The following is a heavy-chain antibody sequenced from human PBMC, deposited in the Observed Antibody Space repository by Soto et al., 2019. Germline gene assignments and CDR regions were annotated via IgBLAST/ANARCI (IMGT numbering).Heavy chain of an antibody. CDR2: INAGNGNT. Sequence: QVQLVQSGAEVKKPGASVKVSCKASGYTFTSYAMHWVRQAPGQRLEWMGWINAGNGNTKYSQKFQGRVTITRVTSASTAYMELSSLRSEDTAVYYCARDRVGLRFDRWFDPWGQGTLVTVSS. CDR1: GYTFTSYA. D-gene: IGHD3-3*01. CDR3: ARDRVGLRFDRWFDP. V-gene: IGHV1-3*01. J-gene: IGHJ5*02.